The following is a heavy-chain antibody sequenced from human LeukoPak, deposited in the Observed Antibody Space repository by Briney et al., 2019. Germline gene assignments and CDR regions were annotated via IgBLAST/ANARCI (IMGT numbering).Heavy chain of an antibody. J-gene: IGHJ6*02. D-gene: IGHD6-6*01. CDR3: AREYSSSSNYYGMDV. CDR2: INTSSSYI. V-gene: IGHV3-21*01. Sequence: GSLRLSFAASGFPFNSYSMNWVRQAPGKGLEWVSSINTSSSYIYYADSVKGRFTISRDNAKNSLYLQMHSLRAEDTGMYYCAREYSSSSNYYGMDVWGQGTTVSVSS. CDR1: GFPFNSYS.